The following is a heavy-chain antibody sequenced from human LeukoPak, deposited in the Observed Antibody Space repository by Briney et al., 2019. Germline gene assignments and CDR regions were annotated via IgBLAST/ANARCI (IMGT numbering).Heavy chain of an antibody. CDR2: ISYDGSNK. CDR3: ARLDIVVVPSASSWFDP. Sequence: GRSLRLSCAASGFTFSSYAMHWVRQAPGKGLEWVAVISYDGSNKYYADSVKGRFTISRDNAKNTLYLQMNSLRVEDTAVYYCARLDIVVVPSASSWFDPWGQGTLVTVSS. J-gene: IGHJ5*02. CDR1: GFTFSSYA. V-gene: IGHV3-30-3*01. D-gene: IGHD2-2*01.